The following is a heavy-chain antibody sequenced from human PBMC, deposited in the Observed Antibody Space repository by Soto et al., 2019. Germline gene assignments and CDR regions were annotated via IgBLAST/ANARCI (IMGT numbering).Heavy chain of an antibody. D-gene: IGHD5-12*01. CDR1: DGSSISLY. V-gene: IGHV4-59*11. CDR2: IFYAGAI. CDR3: AKYTGYESLFYLDS. Sequence: SDTSIVADGSSISLYWGWIRQPPGKGLEWIGYIFYAGAINYNPSLKSRVTISIDASEKQFSLNLTSVTAADTAFYYCAKYTGYESLFYLDSWCRGLQVTVSS. J-gene: IGHJ4*01.